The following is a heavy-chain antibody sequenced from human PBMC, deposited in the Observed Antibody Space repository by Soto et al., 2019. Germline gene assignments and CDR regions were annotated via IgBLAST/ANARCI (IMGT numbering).Heavy chain of an antibody. CDR3: ARDRVDSSSPRYYYYYMDV. CDR2: IKQDGSEK. J-gene: IGHJ6*03. CDR1: GFTFSSYW. Sequence: PGGSLRLSCAASGFTFSSYWMSWVRQAPGKGLEWVANIKQDGSEKYYVDSVKGRFTISRDNAKNSLYLQMNSLRAEDTAVYYCARDRVDSSSPRYYYYYMDVWGKGTTVTVSS. V-gene: IGHV3-7*01. D-gene: IGHD6-6*01.